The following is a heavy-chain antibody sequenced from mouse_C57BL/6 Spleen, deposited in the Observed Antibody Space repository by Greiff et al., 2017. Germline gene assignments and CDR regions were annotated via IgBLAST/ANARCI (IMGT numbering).Heavy chain of an antibody. J-gene: IGHJ4*01. CDR3: ARKNAYPYAMDY. CDR1: GFSLTSYG. V-gene: IGHV2-2*01. CDR2: IWSGGST. Sequence: VQLQQSGPGLVQPSQSLSITCTVSGFSLTSYGVHWVRQSPGKGLEWLGVIWSGGSTDYHAAFISRLSISKDNSKSQVFFKMNSLQADDTAIYYCARKNAYPYAMDYWGQGTSVTVSS. D-gene: IGHD2-10*01.